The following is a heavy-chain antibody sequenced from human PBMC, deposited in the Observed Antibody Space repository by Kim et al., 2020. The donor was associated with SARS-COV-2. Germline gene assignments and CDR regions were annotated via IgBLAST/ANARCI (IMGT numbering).Heavy chain of an antibody. CDR1: GYTFTSYG. Sequence: ASVKVSCKASGYTFTSYGISWVRQAPGQGLEWMGWISAYNGNRNYAQNLQGRVTMTTDTSTSTAYMELRSLRSDDTAVYYCARGAYSGTYTDGDWFDPWGQGTLVTVSS. D-gene: IGHD1-26*01. CDR3: ARGAYSGTYTDGDWFDP. V-gene: IGHV1-18*04. CDR2: ISAYNGNR. J-gene: IGHJ5*02.